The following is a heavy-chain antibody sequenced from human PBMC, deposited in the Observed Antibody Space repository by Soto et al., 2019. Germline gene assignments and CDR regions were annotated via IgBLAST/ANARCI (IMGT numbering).Heavy chain of an antibody. CDR1: GGSVSSGSHY. V-gene: IGHV4-61*01. J-gene: IGHJ6*02. D-gene: IGHD6-19*01. Sequence: LSLTCTVSGGSVSSGSHYWSWIRQPPGKGLEWIGYIYYSGSTNYNPSLKSRVTISVDTSKNQFSLKLSSVTAADTAVYYCARDIAVAGTDGMDVWGQGTTVTVSS. CDR2: IYYSGST. CDR3: ARDIAVAGTDGMDV.